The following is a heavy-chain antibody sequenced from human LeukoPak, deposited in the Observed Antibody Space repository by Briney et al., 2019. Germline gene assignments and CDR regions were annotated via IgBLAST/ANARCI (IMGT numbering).Heavy chain of an antibody. CDR1: GGSISSYY. J-gene: IGHJ4*02. Sequence: PSETLSLTCTVSGGSISSYYWSWVRQAPGKGLEWVSAISGSGGSTYYADSVKGRFTISRDNSKNTLYLQMNSLRAEDTAVYYCAKDRDIVVVPAASDYWGQGTLVTVSS. V-gene: IGHV3-23*01. CDR2: ISGSGGST. CDR3: AKDRDIVVVPAASDY. D-gene: IGHD2-2*01.